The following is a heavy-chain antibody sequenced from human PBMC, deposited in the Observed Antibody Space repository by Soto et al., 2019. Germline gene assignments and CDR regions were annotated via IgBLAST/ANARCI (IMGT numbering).Heavy chain of an antibody. CDR3: AREKSNGMDV. CDR2: MNPNSGNT. J-gene: IGHJ6*02. Sequence: QVQLVQSGAEVKKPGASVKVSCKASGYTFTSSDINWVRKATGQGLEWMGWMNPNSGNTGYAQKFQGRVTMTRNTSISTAYRELSSMRAEDTAVYYCAREKSNGMDVWGQGTTVTVSS. V-gene: IGHV1-8*01. CDR1: GYTFTSSD.